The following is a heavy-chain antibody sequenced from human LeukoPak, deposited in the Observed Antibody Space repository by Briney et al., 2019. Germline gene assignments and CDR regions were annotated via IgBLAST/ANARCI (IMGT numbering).Heavy chain of an antibody. Sequence: GGSLRLSCAASGFTFSSYGMHWVRQAPGKGLEWVAVISYDGSNKYYADSVKGRFTISRDNSKNTLYLQMISLRAEDTAVYYCAKGPYGDGGWYFDYWGQGTLVTVSS. D-gene: IGHD4-17*01. J-gene: IGHJ4*02. V-gene: IGHV3-30*18. CDR2: ISYDGSNK. CDR3: AKGPYGDGGWYFDY. CDR1: GFTFSSYG.